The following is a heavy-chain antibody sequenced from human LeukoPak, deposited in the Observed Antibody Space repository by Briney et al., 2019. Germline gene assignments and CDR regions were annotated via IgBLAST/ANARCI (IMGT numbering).Heavy chain of an antibody. V-gene: IGHV1-18*01. CDR1: GYTFSSYG. CDR3: ARAFGKTYGDYLGY. Sequence: ASVKVSCKASGYTFSSYGISWVRQAPGQGLERMGWISAYNGNTNYAQKVQGRVTMTTDTSTSTAYMELRSLRSDDTAMYYCARAFGKTYGDYLGYWGQGTLVTVSS. D-gene: IGHD4-17*01. CDR2: ISAYNGNT. J-gene: IGHJ4*02.